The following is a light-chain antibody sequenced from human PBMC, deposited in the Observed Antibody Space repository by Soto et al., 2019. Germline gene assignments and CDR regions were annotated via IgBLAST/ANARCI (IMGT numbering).Light chain of an antibody. CDR1: QSVSSY. Sequence: EIVLTQSPATLSLSPGERAALSCRASQSVSSYLAWYQQKPGQAPRLLIYDASNRATGIPARFSGSGSGTDFTLTISSLEPEDFAVYYCRHRSNWHITFGQGTRLEIK. J-gene: IGKJ5*01. CDR3: RHRSNWHIT. V-gene: IGKV3-11*01. CDR2: DAS.